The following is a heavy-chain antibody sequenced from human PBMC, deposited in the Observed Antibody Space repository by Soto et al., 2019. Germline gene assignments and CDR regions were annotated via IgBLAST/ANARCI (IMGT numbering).Heavy chain of an antibody. CDR2: ISEDGSKK. CDR1: GFNFSNYA. CDR3: AKSAHPATVTLYYFDY. J-gene: IGHJ4*02. D-gene: IGHD4-17*01. Sequence: QVQLVESVGGVVQPGRSLRLSCAASGFNFSNYAMHWVRQAPGKGLEWVTLISEDGSKKFFADSVKGRFTVSRDNSKNTVFLQMNSLKSEDTAVYYCAKSAHPATVTLYYFDYWCQGTLVTVSS. V-gene: IGHV3-30*18.